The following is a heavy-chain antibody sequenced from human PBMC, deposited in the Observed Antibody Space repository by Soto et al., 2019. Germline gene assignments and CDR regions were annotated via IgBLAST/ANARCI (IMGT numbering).Heavy chain of an antibody. D-gene: IGHD1-7*01. CDR3: AIDRGAGGNYKWFDP. J-gene: IGHJ5*02. CDR1: GGTFSSYA. Sequence: QVQLVQSGAEVKKPGSSVKVSCKASGGTFSSYAISWVRQAPGPGLEWMGGIIPIFGTANYAQKFQGRVTIPADESTSTAYMELSSLRTEDTAVYYCAIDRGAGGNYKWFDPWGQGTLVTVS. V-gene: IGHV1-69*01. CDR2: IIPIFGTA.